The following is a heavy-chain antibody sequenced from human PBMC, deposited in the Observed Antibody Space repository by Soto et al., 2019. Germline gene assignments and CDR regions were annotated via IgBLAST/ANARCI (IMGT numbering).Heavy chain of an antibody. CDR2: ISAYNGST. D-gene: IGHD1-26*01. CDR3: ARAVVGATIDYYGMDV. J-gene: IGHJ6*02. Sequence: ASVKVSCKACGYTFTSYGISWVRQAPGQGLEWMGWISAYNGSTNYAQKLQGRVTMTTDTSTSTAYMELRSLRSDDTAVYYCARAVVGATIDYYGMDVWGQGTTVTVSS. V-gene: IGHV1-18*01. CDR1: GYTFTSYG.